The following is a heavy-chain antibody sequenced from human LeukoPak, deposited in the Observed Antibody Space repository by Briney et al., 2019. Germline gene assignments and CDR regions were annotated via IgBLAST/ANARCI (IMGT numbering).Heavy chain of an antibody. CDR1: GYTFTTYD. CDR2: MNPNSGGT. Sequence: ASVKVSCKASGYTFTTYDINWVRQATGQGLEWMGWMNPNSGGTGYAQKFQGRVTMTRDTSIGTAYLELSSLRSDDTAVYYCARAYSGSYYGYYFDYWGQGTLVTVSS. J-gene: IGHJ4*02. D-gene: IGHD1-26*01. CDR3: ARAYSGSYYGYYFDY. V-gene: IGHV1-8*01.